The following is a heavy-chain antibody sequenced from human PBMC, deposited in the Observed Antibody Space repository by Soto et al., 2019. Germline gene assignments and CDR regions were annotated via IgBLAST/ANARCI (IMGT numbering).Heavy chain of an antibody. CDR1: ELPFRRIA. Sequence: EVRLSESGGGLVQPGGPRSLSCAASELPFRRIALIWAPKAPGKGLEWVSTIRGSGDSTFYADSVKGRFTVSRDNSENTLYLQMNSLRAEDTAFYYCAKDQGDASNTFDLWGQGTLVTVSS. CDR3: AKDQGDASNTFDL. CDR2: IRGSGDST. V-gene: IGHV3-23*01. J-gene: IGHJ4*02. D-gene: IGHD1-26*01.